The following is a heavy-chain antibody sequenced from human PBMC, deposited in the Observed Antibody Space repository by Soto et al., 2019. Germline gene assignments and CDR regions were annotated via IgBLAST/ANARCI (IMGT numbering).Heavy chain of an antibody. CDR3: ARDKPYIVVVPAAMRGPSDAFDI. CDR2: IYSGGST. CDR1: GFTVSSNY. Sequence: GGSLRLSCAASGFTVSSNYMSWVRQAPGKGLEWVSVIYSGGSTYYADSVKGRFTISRDNSKNTLYLQMNGLRAEDTAVYYCARDKPYIVVVPAAMRGPSDAFDIWGQGTMVTVSS. D-gene: IGHD2-2*01. V-gene: IGHV3-66*01. J-gene: IGHJ3*02.